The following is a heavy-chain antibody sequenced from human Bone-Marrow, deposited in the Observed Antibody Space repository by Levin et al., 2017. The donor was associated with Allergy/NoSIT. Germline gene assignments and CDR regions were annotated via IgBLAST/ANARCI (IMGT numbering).Heavy chain of an antibody. V-gene: IGHV3-30*18. D-gene: IGHD4-17*01. CDR1: GFTFGQYG. Sequence: GGSLRLSCAASGFTFGQYGMHWVRQAPGKGLEWVAVISSDGTNEAYADSVKGRFTISRDNSKNTLYLQMNSLKAEETAVVYCAKDASGFGDYVFDNWGQGTLVTVSS. CDR3: AKDASGFGDYVFDN. CDR2: ISSDGTNE. J-gene: IGHJ4*02.